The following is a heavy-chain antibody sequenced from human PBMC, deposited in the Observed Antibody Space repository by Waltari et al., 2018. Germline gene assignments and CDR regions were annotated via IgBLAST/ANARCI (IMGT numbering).Heavy chain of an antibody. CDR2: IYTTGST. J-gene: IGHJ4*02. V-gene: IGHV4-61*09. CDR1: GGSISSDRHY. CDR3: ARSPSGPRGY. D-gene: IGHD3-10*01. Sequence: QVQLQESGPGLVKPSQTLSLTCTVSGGSISSDRHYWSWIRQPAGKGLEWVGYIYTTGSTNSNPSLKSRVTISIDTSKNQFSLKLTAVTAADTAVYYCARSPSGPRGYWGQGTLVTVSS.